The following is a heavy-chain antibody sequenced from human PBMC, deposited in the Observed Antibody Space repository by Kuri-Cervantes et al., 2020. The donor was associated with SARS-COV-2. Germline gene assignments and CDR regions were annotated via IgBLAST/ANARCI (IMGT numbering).Heavy chain of an antibody. Sequence: LSLTCAASRFSFSSYTLHWVRQAPGKGLEWVAVISYDGSNKYYADSVKGRFTISRDNSKNTLYLQMNSLRAEDTAVYYCARGDYGDYGDYWGQGTLVTVSS. D-gene: IGHD4-17*01. CDR3: ARGDYGDYGDY. J-gene: IGHJ4*02. CDR2: ISYDGSNK. V-gene: IGHV3-30-3*01. CDR1: RFSFSSYT.